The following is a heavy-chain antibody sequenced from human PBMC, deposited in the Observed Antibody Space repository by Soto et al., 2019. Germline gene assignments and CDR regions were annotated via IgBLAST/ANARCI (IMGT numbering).Heavy chain of an antibody. Sequence: GGSLRLSCAASGFTFSSYGMHWVRQAPGKGLEWVAVISYDGSNKYYADSVKGRFTISRDNSKNTLYLQMNSLRAGDTAVYYCAREMATIFGYYYGMDVWGQGTTVTVSS. D-gene: IGHD5-12*01. V-gene: IGHV3-30*03. CDR2: ISYDGSNK. J-gene: IGHJ6*02. CDR3: AREMATIFGYYYGMDV. CDR1: GFTFSSYG.